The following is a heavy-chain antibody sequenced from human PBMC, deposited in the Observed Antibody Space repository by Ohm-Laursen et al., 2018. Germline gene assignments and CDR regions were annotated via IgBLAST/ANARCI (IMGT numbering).Heavy chain of an antibody. D-gene: IGHD6-13*01. CDR3: AKDFRGRSSWIQNAYGIDV. CDR1: GFTFGDYA. J-gene: IGHJ6*02. Sequence: SLRLSCAASGFTFGDYAMHWVRQAPGKGLEWGPGISWNSGSIGYADSVKGRFTISRDNAKNAMYLQMNSLRAEDTALEYCAKDFRGRSSWIQNAYGIDVWGQGTTVTVSS. CDR2: ISWNSGSI. V-gene: IGHV3-9*01.